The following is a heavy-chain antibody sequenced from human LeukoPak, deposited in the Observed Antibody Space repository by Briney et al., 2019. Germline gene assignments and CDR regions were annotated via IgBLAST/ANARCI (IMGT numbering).Heavy chain of an antibody. J-gene: IGHJ6*02. V-gene: IGHV5-51*01. CDR3: ARSDTAMVKRQYYYGMDV. Sequence: GGSLKISCKGSGYSFTSYWIGWVRQMPGKGLEWMGIIYPGDSDTRYSPSFQGQVTISADKSISTAYLQWSSLKASDTAMYYCARSDTAMVKRQYYYGMDVWGQGTTVTVSS. CDR1: GYSFTSYW. D-gene: IGHD5-18*01. CDR2: IYPGDSDT.